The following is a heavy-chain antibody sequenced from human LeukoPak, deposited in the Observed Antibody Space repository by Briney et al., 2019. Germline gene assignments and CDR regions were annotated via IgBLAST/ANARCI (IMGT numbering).Heavy chain of an antibody. CDR1: GRSISLGYY. Sequence: SETLSLTCTVSGRSISLGYYWGWIRQPPGNGLEWSGSVFHYGSTHYNPSLQSRVSISVETSKNEFSLKLSSVSAADTARYYCARERIKQWLIWGQGTLVTVSS. V-gene: IGHV4-38-2*02. D-gene: IGHD6-19*01. J-gene: IGHJ1*01. CDR2: VFHYGST. CDR3: ARERIKQWLI.